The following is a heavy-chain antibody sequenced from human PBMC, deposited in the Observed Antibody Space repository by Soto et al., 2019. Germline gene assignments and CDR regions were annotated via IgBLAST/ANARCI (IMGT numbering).Heavy chain of an antibody. CDR2: ICYSVIT. CDR3: ARSGGGSGWL. J-gene: IGHJ4*02. V-gene: IGHV4-61*01. Sequence: QVQLQESGPGLVKPSETLSLTCTVSGASVSSSSNCWSWVRQPPGQALEWIAYICYSVITKYEPSLKSRVTISTDTSKNQLSLKMTSVTAEDTAVYYCARSGGGSGWLGGQGTLVTVSS. CDR1: GASVSSSSNC. D-gene: IGHD6-19*01.